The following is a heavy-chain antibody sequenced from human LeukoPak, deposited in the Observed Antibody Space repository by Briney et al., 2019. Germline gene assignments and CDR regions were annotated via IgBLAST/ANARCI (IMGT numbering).Heavy chain of an antibody. CDR2: INPSGGST. CDR3: ARDKRVISMVRGVIDNYYYYGMDV. CDR1: GYTFTSYY. V-gene: IGHV1-46*01. J-gene: IGHJ6*02. D-gene: IGHD3-10*01. Sequence: GASVKVSCKASGYTFTSYYMHWVRQAPGQGLEWMGIINPSGGSTSYAQKFQGRVTMTRDTSTSTVYMELSRLRSDDTAVYYCARDKRVISMVRGVIDNYYYYGMDVWGQGTTVTVSS.